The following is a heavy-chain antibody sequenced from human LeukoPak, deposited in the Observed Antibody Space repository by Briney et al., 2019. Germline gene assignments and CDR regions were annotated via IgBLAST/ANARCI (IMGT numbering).Heavy chain of an antibody. V-gene: IGHV3-11*04. CDR1: GFTFSDYY. J-gene: IGHJ3*02. CDR3: SRDYNWGSDAFDI. D-gene: IGHD5-24*01. Sequence: TGGSLRLSCAASGFTFSDYYMSWIRQAPGKGLEWVSYISSSGSTIYYADSVKGRFTISRDNAKNTLYLQMTSLRAEDTAMYYCSRDYNWGSDAFDIWGQGTMVTVSS. CDR2: ISSSGSTI.